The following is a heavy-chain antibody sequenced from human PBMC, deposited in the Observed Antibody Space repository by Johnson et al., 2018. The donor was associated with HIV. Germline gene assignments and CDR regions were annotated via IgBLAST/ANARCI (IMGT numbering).Heavy chain of an antibody. D-gene: IGHD4-23*01. CDR2: IRSKAYGGTT. J-gene: IGHJ3*02. V-gene: IGHV3-49*04. CDR3: TRDSVYGGNSHDAFDI. Sequence: VQLVESGGGLVQPGRSLRLSCTASGFIFGDYAMSWVRQAPGRGLEWVGFIRSKAYGGTTENAASVKGRFTISRDDSKSIAYLQMNSLQTEDTAVYYCTRDSVYGGNSHDAFDIWGQGTMVTVSS. CDR1: GFIFGDYA.